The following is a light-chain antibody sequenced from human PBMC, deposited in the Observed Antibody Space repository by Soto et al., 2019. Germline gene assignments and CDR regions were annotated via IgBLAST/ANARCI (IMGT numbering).Light chain of an antibody. CDR2: DAS. Sequence: EIVLTQSPATLSLSPGERATLSCRASQSVSSYLAWYQQKPGQAPRLLIYDASNRATGIPARFSGSGSGTDFTLTISSLEPEDFAVYYCQQYASFRSFGQGTKVEIK. J-gene: IGKJ1*01. V-gene: IGKV3-11*01. CDR1: QSVSSY. CDR3: QQYASFRS.